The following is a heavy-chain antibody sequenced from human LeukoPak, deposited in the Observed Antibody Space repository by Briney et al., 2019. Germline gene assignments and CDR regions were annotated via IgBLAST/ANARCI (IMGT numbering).Heavy chain of an antibody. J-gene: IGHJ4*02. V-gene: IGHV1-2*06. CDR2: INPNSGGT. D-gene: IGHD2-15*01. Sequence: ASVKVSCKASGYTFTGYYMHWVRQAPEQGLEWMGRINPNSGGTNYAQTFQGRVTMTRDKSISTAYMELSRLRSDDTAVYYCASISVVVAATYYFDYWGQGTLVTVSS. CDR1: GYTFTGYY. CDR3: ASISVVVAATYYFDY.